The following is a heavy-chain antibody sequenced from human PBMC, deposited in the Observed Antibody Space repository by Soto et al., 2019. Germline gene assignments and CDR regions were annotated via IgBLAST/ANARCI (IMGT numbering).Heavy chain of an antibody. V-gene: IGHV4-34*01. CDR3: ARGRRVSYYDILTGHILLGDYYGMDV. Sequence: QVQIQQWGAGLLKPSETLSLTCAVYGGSFSGYYWSWIRQPPGKGLEWIGEINHSGSTNYNPSLRSRVTIAVDTSTNQFSLKLGAVTYADTAVYYRARGRRVSYYDILTGHILLGDYYGMDVWGQGTTVTVSS. CDR1: GGSFSGYY. J-gene: IGHJ6*02. D-gene: IGHD3-9*01. CDR2: INHSGST.